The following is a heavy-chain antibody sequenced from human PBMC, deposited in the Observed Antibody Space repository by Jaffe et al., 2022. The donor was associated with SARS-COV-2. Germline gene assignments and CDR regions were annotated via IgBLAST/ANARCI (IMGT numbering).Heavy chain of an antibody. D-gene: IGHD3-9*01. CDR2: IWYDGSNK. CDR1: GFTFSSYG. Sequence: QVQLVESGGGVVQPGRSLRLSCAASGFTFSSYGMHWVRQAPGKGLEWVAVIWYDGSNKYYADSVKGRFTISRDNSKNTLYLQMNSLRAEDTAVYYCARDPCDSLRYFDWLSSCYYYYGMDVWGQGTTVTVSS. CDR3: ARDPCDSLRYFDWLSSCYYYYGMDV. J-gene: IGHJ6*02. V-gene: IGHV3-33*01.